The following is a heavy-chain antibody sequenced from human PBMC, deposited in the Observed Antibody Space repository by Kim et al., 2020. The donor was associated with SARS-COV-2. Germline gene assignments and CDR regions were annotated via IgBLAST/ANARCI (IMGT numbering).Heavy chain of an antibody. CDR3: ARRVGYRSILFDY. V-gene: IGHV4-39*01. D-gene: IGHD6-13*01. CDR1: GGSISSSSYY. CDR2: IYYSGST. J-gene: IGHJ4*02. Sequence: SETLSLTCTVSGGSISSSSYYWGWIRQPPGKGLEWIGSIYYSGSTYYNPSLKSRVTISADTSQNQFSLKLSSVTAADTAVYYCARRVGYRSILFDYWAQG.